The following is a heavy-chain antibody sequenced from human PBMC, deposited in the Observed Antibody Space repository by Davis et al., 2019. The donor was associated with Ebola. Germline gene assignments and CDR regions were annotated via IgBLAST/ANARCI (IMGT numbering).Heavy chain of an antibody. J-gene: IGHJ4*02. CDR2: IKLNSGGT. CDR1: GFTFTDYY. V-gene: IGHV1-2*02. Sequence: ASVKVSCKASGFTFTDYYMHWVRQAPGQGLEWMGWIKLNSGGTNYAQRFQDRVTMTRDTSISTAYMELSGLTSDDTAVYYCARDLSGDNILCPDYWGQGTLVTVSS. D-gene: IGHD1-26*01. CDR3: ARDLSGDNILCPDY.